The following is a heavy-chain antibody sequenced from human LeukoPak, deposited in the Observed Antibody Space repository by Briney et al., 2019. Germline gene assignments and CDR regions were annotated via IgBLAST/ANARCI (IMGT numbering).Heavy chain of an antibody. CDR3: ARTMVWFGEEYYFDY. CDR1: GGSISSGDYY. CDR2: IYYSGST. J-gene: IGHJ4*02. Sequence: SQTLSLTCTVSGGSISSGDYYWSWIRQPPGKGLEWIGYIYYSGSTYYNPSLKSRVTISVDTSKNQFSLKLSSVTAADTAVYYCARTMVWFGEEYYFDYWGQGTLVTVSS. D-gene: IGHD3-10*01. V-gene: IGHV4-30-4*01.